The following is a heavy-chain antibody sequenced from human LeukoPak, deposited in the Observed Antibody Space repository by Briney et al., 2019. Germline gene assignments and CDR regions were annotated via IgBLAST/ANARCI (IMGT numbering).Heavy chain of an antibody. CDR3: ATVPIAAIDY. D-gene: IGHD6-13*01. J-gene: IGHJ4*02. CDR1: GFTSSSYS. CDR2: ISSSSSYI. Sequence: GGSLRLXCAASGFTSSSYSMNWVRRAPGKGLEWVSSISSSSSYIYYADSVKGRFTISRDNAKNSLYLQMNSLRAEDTAVYYCATVPIAAIDYWGQGTLVTVSS. V-gene: IGHV3-21*01.